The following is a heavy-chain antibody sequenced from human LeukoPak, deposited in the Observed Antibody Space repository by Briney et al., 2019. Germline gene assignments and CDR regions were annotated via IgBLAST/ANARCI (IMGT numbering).Heavy chain of an antibody. D-gene: IGHD1-1*01. Sequence: GGSLRLSCAVSGFIFSDYGVHWVRQAPGKGLEWVAVTRFDGSIKQYADSVKGRFTISRDDSKSTLYLQMNSLKSEDTAVYYCARWGGTRQYYFDYWGRGTLVTVSS. CDR3: ARWGGTRQYYFDY. CDR2: TRFDGSIK. V-gene: IGHV3-33*01. CDR1: GFIFSDYG. J-gene: IGHJ4*02.